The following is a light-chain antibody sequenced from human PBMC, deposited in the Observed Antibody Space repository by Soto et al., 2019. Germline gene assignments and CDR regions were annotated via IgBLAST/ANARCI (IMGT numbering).Light chain of an antibody. CDR3: AAWDDSLNAWV. V-gene: IGLV1-44*01. J-gene: IGLJ3*02. Sequence: QSVLTQPPSASGTPGQRVTISCSGSSSNIGSNIVNWYQQFPGTAPKLLIYSNNQRPSGVPDRFSGSKSGTSASLAISGLQSEDEADYYCAAWDDSLNAWVFGGGTKLTVL. CDR2: SNN. CDR1: SSNIGSNI.